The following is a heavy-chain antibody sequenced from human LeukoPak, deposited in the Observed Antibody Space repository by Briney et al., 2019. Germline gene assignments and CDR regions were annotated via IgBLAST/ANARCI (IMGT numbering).Heavy chain of an antibody. CDR3: ARVQLYYDSSGYYAAFDI. CDR2: IIPILGIA. V-gene: IGHV1-69*04. D-gene: IGHD3-22*01. CDR1: GYTFNTYG. Sequence: SVKVSCKAAGYTFNTYGISWVRQAPGQGLEWMGRIIPILGIANYAQKFQGRVTITADKSTSTAYMELSSLRSEDTAVYYCARVQLYYDSSGYYAAFDIWGQGTMVTVSS. J-gene: IGHJ3*02.